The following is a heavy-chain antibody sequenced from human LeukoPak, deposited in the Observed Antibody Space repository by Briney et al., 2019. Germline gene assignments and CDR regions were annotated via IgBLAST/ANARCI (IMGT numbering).Heavy chain of an antibody. CDR3: AKDPDYYDSSGYFPRDY. Sequence: GGSLRLSCAASGFTFSICPMTWVRQAPGKGLEWVSSISDSGVNTWYADSVKGRFTISRDNSKNTLYLQMNSLRAEDTAVYYCAKDPDYYDSSGYFPRDYWGQGTLVTVSS. CDR1: GFTFSICP. CDR2: ISDSGVNT. V-gene: IGHV3-23*01. D-gene: IGHD3-22*01. J-gene: IGHJ4*02.